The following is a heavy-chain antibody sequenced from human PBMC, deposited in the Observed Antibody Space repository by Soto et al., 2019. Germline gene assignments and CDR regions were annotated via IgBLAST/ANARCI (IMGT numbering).Heavy chain of an antibody. V-gene: IGHV3-23*01. J-gene: IGHJ5*02. Sequence: GGSLRLSCAASGFTFSSYAMSWVRQAPGKGLEWVSAISGSGGSTYYADSVKGRFTISRDNSKNTLYLQMNSLRAEDTAVYYCAKGVVTCDVRSTSCPNWFDPWGQGTLVTVSS. CDR2: ISGSGGST. D-gene: IGHD2-2*01. CDR1: GFTFSSYA. CDR3: AKGVVTCDVRSTSCPNWFDP.